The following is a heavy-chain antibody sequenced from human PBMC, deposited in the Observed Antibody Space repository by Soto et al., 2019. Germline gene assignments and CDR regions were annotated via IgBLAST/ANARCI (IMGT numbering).Heavy chain of an antibody. CDR2: ITPYNGNA. V-gene: IGHV1-18*04. D-gene: IGHD1-26*01. CDR1: GYTFSNFG. CDR3: ARARMYSGAYHDY. J-gene: IGHJ4*02. Sequence: QVQLVQSGAEVENPGASVKVSCKASGYTFSNFGINWVRQAPGQGLEWMGWITPYNGNANYAQKYQDILTVTTDTSTNTAYLELRSLRSDDTAVYFCARARMYSGAYHDYWGQGTLVTVSS.